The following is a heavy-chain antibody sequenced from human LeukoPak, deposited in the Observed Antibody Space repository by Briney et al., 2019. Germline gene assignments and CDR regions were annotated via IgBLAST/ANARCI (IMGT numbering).Heavy chain of an antibody. CDR2: IYYSGST. J-gene: IGHJ5*02. CDR3: ARRGRYCSGGSCFIGLFDP. V-gene: IGHV4-59*01. Sequence: SETLSLTCTVSGDSISSYYCSWIRQPPGKGLEWIGYIYYSGSTSYNPSLKSRVTISLDTSNNQFSLKLRSVTAADTAVYYCARRGRYCSGGSCFIGLFDPWGQGTLVTVSS. D-gene: IGHD2-15*01. CDR1: GDSISSYY.